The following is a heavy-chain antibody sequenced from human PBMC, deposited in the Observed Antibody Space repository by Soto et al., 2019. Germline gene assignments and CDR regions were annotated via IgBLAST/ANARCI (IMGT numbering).Heavy chain of an antibody. V-gene: IGHV4-4*07. J-gene: IGHJ5*02. CDR1: GGTISGYY. D-gene: IGHD3-3*01. CDR2: IYSSGNT. CDR3: ARGQRFSDWFDP. Sequence: SESLSLTCSVSGGTISGYYWTWIRQPAGKGLEWIGRIYSSGNTKYNPSLQSRVTMSLDTSNNQFSLRLTSVTAADTAAYHCARGQRFSDWFDPWGQGTLVTVSS.